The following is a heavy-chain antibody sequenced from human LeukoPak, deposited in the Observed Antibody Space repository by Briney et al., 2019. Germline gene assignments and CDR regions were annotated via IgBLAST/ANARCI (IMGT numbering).Heavy chain of an antibody. CDR1: GFTFTSYW. J-gene: IGHJ4*02. Sequence: PGGSLRLSCVASGFTFTSYWMSWARQAPGKGLEWVANINEDGSEKYYVDSVKGRFTISRDNAKNSLYLQMSSLRAEETAVYYCARSVAAAGDYWGQGTLVTVSS. CDR3: ARSVAAAGDY. V-gene: IGHV3-7*03. CDR2: INEDGSEK. D-gene: IGHD6-13*01.